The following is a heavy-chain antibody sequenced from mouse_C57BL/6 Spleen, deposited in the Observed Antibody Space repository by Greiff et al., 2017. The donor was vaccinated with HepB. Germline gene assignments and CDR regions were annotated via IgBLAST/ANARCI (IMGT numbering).Heavy chain of an antibody. CDR1: GFSLTSYG. J-gene: IGHJ4*01. CDR2: IWRGGST. Sequence: QVQLQQSGPGLVQPSQSLSITCTVSGFSLTSYGVHWVRQSPGKGLEWLGVIWRGGSTDYNAAFMSRLSITKDNSKSQVFFKMNSLQADDTAIYYCAKNPMDGYYAMDYWGQGTSVTVSS. CDR3: AKNPMDGYYAMDY. V-gene: IGHV2-5*01. D-gene: IGHD1-1*02.